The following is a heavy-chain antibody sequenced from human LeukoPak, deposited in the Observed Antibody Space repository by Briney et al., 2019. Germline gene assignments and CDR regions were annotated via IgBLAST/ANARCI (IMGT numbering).Heavy chain of an antibody. CDR2: IRNDGNEI. J-gene: IGHJ6*03. V-gene: IGHV3-30*02. CDR1: GFTFSNYA. Sequence: GGSLRLSCAASGFTFSNYAMHWVRQAPGKGLEWVAFIRNDGNEIYYADSVKGRFTISRDNARDPLYFQMNSLIYKDTAVYYCSKTGFQWGEYFYYMDVWGKGTTVTVSS. CDR3: SKTGFQWGEYFYYMDV. D-gene: IGHD1-14*01.